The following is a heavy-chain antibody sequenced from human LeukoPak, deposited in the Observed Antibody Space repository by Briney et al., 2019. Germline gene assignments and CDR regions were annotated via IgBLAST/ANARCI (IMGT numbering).Heavy chain of an antibody. J-gene: IGHJ4*02. CDR3: VRERRTGERHYYSSGTLDY. CDR2: IFHSGNT. V-gene: IGHV4-30-4*01. Sequence: SETLSLTCTVSGGSISSDEYYWSWIRQPPRKGLEWIGYIFHSGNTYYNSSLKSRITISVDTSKNQYSLELDSVTAADTAVYYCVRERRTGERHYYSSGTLDYWGQGALVTVSS. CDR1: GGSISSDEYY. D-gene: IGHD3-10*01.